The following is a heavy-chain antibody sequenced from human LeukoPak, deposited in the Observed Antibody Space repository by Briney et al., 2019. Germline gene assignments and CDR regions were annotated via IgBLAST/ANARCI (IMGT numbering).Heavy chain of an antibody. CDR1: GYTFTSYD. CDR2: MNPNSGNT. V-gene: IGHV1-8*01. J-gene: IGHJ5*02. Sequence: ASVKVSCKASGYTFTSYDINWERQATGQGLEWMGWMNPNSGNTGYAQKFQGRVTMTRNTSISTAYMELSRLRSEDTAVYYCARRIAARPWYWFDPWGQGTLVTVSS. D-gene: IGHD6-6*01. CDR3: ARRIAARPWYWFDP.